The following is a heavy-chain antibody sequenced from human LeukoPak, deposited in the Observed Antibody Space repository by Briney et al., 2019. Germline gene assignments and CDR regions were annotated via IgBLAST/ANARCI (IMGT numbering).Heavy chain of an antibody. J-gene: IGHJ4*02. V-gene: IGHV4-59*01. CDR2: IYYSGST. CDR3: ARGLCRADYGDYCYFDY. CDR1: GGSISSYY. D-gene: IGHD4-17*01. Sequence: SETLSLTCTVSGGSISSYYWSWIRQPPGKGLEWIGYIYYSGSTNYNPSLKSRVTISVDTSKNQFSLKLSSVTAADTAVYYCARGLCRADYGDYCYFDYWGQGTLVTVSS.